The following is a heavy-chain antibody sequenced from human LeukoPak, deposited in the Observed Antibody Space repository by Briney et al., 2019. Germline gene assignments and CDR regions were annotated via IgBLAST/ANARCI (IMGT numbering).Heavy chain of an antibody. D-gene: IGHD4-17*01. CDR1: GFTLSLYS. CDR3: ASHTLTPYPFAY. Sequence: KAGGSLRLSCGASGFTLSLYSMNWVRQAPGKGLEWVSCLSSRSTYIFFADSVRGRVTISRDNAKNSLYLQMHSLWAVDTAVYFFASHTLTPYPFAYWGQEALVTVSS. V-gene: IGHV3-21*01. CDR2: LSSRSTYI. J-gene: IGHJ4*02.